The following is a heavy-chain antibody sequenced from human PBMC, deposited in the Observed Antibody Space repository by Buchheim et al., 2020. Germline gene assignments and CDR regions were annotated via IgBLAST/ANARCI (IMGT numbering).Heavy chain of an antibody. J-gene: IGHJ4*02. V-gene: IGHV1-69*01. CDR2: IIPIFGTA. Sequence: QVQLVQSGAEVKKPGSSVKVSCKASGGTFSSYAISWVRQAPGQGLEWLGGIIPIFGTANYAQKFQGRVTITADESTSTAYMELSSLRSEDTAVYYCARDPTYYYDSSGSGEGYFDYWGQGTL. CDR3: ARDPTYYYDSSGSGEGYFDY. CDR1: GGTFSSYA. D-gene: IGHD3-22*01.